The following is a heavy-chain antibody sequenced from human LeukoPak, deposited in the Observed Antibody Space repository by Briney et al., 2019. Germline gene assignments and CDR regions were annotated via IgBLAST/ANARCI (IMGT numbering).Heavy chain of an antibody. CDR1: GFTFNNHA. D-gene: IGHD2-2*01. Sequence: GGSLRLSCVASGFTFNNHAIHWVRQAPGKGLEWVAVKWYDGTAKYYGDSVKGRFTISRDNSKNTLYLQMNSLRAEDTAVYYCAASLPNIVVVPATKGPFGYWGQGALVTVSS. CDR3: AASLPNIVVVPATKGPFGY. J-gene: IGHJ4*02. CDR2: KWYDGTAK. V-gene: IGHV3-33*01.